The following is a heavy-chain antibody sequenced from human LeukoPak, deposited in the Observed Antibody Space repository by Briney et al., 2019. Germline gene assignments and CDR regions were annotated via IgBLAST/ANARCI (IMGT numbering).Heavy chain of an antibody. Sequence: SVKVSCKASGGTFSSYGVSWVRQAPGQGREWMGRIIPILGITNYAQKFQGRVTITADKSTSTAYMELSSLRSEDTAVYYCARDIAAVAGPTDYWGQGTLVTVSS. CDR3: ARDIAAVAGPTDY. J-gene: IGHJ4*02. CDR1: GGTFSSYG. V-gene: IGHV1-69*04. D-gene: IGHD6-19*01. CDR2: IIPILGIT.